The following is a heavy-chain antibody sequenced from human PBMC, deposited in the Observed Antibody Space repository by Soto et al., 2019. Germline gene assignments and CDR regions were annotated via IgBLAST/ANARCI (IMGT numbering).Heavy chain of an antibody. CDR3: ARVSPDSSGSSSPFDY. CDR2: ISSSSSTI. D-gene: IGHD6-19*01. V-gene: IGHV3-48*01. J-gene: IGHJ4*02. CDR1: GLTFSSYS. Sequence: PGGSLRLSCAASGLTFSSYSMNWVRQAPGKGLEWVSYISSSSSTIYYADSVKGRFTISRDNAKNSLYLQMNSLRAEDTAVYYCARVSPDSSGSSSPFDYWGQGTLVTVSS.